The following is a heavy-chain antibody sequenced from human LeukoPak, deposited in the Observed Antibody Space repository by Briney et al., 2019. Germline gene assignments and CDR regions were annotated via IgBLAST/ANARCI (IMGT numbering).Heavy chain of an antibody. CDR1: GGSISSYY. Sequence: SETLSLTCTVSGGSISSYYWSWIRQPPEKGLEWIGYIYYSGSTNYNPSLKSRVTISVDTSKNQFSLKLSSVTAADTAVYYCARARMVGALGAFDIWGQGTMVTVSS. J-gene: IGHJ3*02. V-gene: IGHV4-59*08. CDR2: IYYSGST. D-gene: IGHD1-26*01. CDR3: ARARMVGALGAFDI.